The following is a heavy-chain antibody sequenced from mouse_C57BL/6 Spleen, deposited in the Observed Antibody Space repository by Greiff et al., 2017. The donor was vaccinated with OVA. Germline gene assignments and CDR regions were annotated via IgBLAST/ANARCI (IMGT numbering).Heavy chain of an antibody. D-gene: IGHD2-3*01. CDR3: ARGMDDGYYVGAMDY. CDR1: GYTFTSYW. V-gene: IGHV1-55*01. Sequence: QVQLQQSGAELVKPGASVKMSCKASGYTFTSYWITWVKQRPGQGLEWIGDIYPGSGSTNYNEKFKSKATLTVDTSSSTAYMQLSSLTSEDSAVYYCARGMDDGYYVGAMDYWGQGTSVTVSS. CDR2: IYPGSGST. J-gene: IGHJ4*01.